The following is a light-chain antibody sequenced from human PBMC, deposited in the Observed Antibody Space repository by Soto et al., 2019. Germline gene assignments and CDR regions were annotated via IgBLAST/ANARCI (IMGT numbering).Light chain of an antibody. CDR2: GTS. CDR3: QQYGSSGT. V-gene: IGKV3-20*01. Sequence: VLSPSPAILSLSPGERATLSCRASQSVPSTYFAWYQQKAGQPPRLLISGTSNRATGIPDRFSGSGSGTDFTLTISRLEPEDFAVYYCQQYGSSGTFGQGTKVDIK. CDR1: QSVPSTY. J-gene: IGKJ1*01.